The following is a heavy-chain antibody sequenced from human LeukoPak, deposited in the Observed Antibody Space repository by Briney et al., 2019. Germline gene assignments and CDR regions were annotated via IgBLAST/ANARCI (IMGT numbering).Heavy chain of an antibody. CDR1: GFTVSSNY. Sequence: GGSLRLSCAASGFTVSSNYMSWVRQAPGKGLEWVSVIYSGGGTYYADSVKGRFTISRDNSKNTLYLQMNSLRAEDTAVYYCARDNDYYDSSGYIPGMDVWGQGTTVTVSS. CDR2: IYSGGGT. V-gene: IGHV3-66*02. CDR3: ARDNDYYDSSGYIPGMDV. J-gene: IGHJ6*02. D-gene: IGHD3-22*01.